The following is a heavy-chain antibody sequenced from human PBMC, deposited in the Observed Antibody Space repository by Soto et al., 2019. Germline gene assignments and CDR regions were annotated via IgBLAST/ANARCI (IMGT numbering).Heavy chain of an antibody. CDR3: ARDPGVGLSARWFDP. Sequence: QVQLQESGPGLVKPSETLTLTCTVSGGSVNNGNYYWSWIRQPPGKGLEWIGHIYYSGSTNYNPSLKSRVIISIDTSKMQFSLKLSSVTAADTAGYFCARDPGVGLSARWFDPWGQGALVTVSS. D-gene: IGHD2-8*01. J-gene: IGHJ5*02. CDR1: GGSVNNGNYY. CDR2: IYYSGST. V-gene: IGHV4-61*01.